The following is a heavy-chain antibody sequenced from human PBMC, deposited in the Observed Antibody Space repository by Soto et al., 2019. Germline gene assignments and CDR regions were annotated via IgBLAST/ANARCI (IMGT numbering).Heavy chain of an antibody. J-gene: IGHJ4*02. CDR3: ARGSSPVDFDY. D-gene: IGHD6-13*01. CDR2: INTYNGNT. V-gene: IGHV1-18*01. CDR1: GYTFTNYG. Sequence: QVQLVQSGAEVKKPGASVQVSCKASGYTFTNYGINWVRQAPGQGLEWMGWINTYNGNTNFAQRLQGRVTMTTEASTRTADNELRSLRSDDTAVYYCARGSSPVDFDYWGQGTLVTVSS.